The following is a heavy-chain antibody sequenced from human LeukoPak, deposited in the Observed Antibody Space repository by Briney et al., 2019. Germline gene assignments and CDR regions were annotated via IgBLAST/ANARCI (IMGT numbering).Heavy chain of an antibody. V-gene: IGHV3-21*01. CDR1: GFTFNTYD. CDR2: IGGGGGNI. J-gene: IGHJ5*02. D-gene: IGHD6-25*01. CDR3: ARGGRLYWFDL. Sequence: GGSLRLSCVASGFTFNTYDINWVRQAPGMGLEWVSSIGGGGGNIKYADSVKGRFTITRDDAKNSIFLQMNSLRVEGTAAYYCARGGRLYWFDLCGQGTQVTVSS.